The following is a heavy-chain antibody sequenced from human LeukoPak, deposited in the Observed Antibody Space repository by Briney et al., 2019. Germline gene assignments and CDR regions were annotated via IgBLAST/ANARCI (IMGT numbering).Heavy chain of an antibody. V-gene: IGHV3-74*01. CDR2: INTDGSST. CDR1: GFTFSSYW. CDR3: AREGSTSFDY. Sequence: GGSLRLSCAASGFTFSSYWMHWVRQAPGKGLVWVSRINTDGSSTNYADSVKGRFTISRDNAKNTLYLQMNSLRAEDTAVYYCAREGSTSFDYWGQGTLVTACS. D-gene: IGHD2-2*01. J-gene: IGHJ4*02.